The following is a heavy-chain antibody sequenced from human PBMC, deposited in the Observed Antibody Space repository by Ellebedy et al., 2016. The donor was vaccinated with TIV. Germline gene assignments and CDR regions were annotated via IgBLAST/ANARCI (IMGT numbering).Heavy chain of an antibody. V-gene: IGHV4-39*07. D-gene: IGHD2-15*01. Sequence: SETLSLXXTVSGGSISRSSYYWGWIRRPPGKGLEWIASIYYSGSTYYNPSLKSRVNISVDTSKNQFSLKLSTVTAADTAVYYCARDRSGGGGSGHYYYGMDVWGQGTTVTVSS. J-gene: IGHJ6*02. CDR1: GGSISRSSYY. CDR3: ARDRSGGGGSGHYYYGMDV. CDR2: IYYSGST.